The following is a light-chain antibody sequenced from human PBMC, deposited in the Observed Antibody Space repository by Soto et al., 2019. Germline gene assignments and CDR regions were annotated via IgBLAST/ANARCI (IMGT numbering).Light chain of an antibody. Sequence: HSVLTQPSSVSGAPGQSITISCTGTSSNVGSYKLVSWYQQHPRKPPKLIIFELNKRPSGVFNRLSGYKSGNTASLTIWGLRVEDEADYCWWSSRGSPTHVFGTGTTVTV. V-gene: IGLV2-23*02. CDR3: WSSRGSPTHV. CDR1: SSNVGSYKL. CDR2: ELN. J-gene: IGLJ1*01.